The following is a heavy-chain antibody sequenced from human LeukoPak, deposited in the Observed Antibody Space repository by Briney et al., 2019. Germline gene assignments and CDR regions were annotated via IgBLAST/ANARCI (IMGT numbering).Heavy chain of an antibody. D-gene: IGHD2-21*02. V-gene: IGHV3-23*01. J-gene: IGHJ4*02. CDR2: ISSTRGST. CDR1: RLTFDNYA. Sequence: GGALTLSCPPCRLTFDNYAMSWVRQAPGAGLEWVSTISSTRGSTYYADSVKGRFTISRDNSKKALYLHMNGLRAEDTAVYYCAISVVVTAVPSALGDYWGQGTLVSVSS. CDR3: AISVVVTAVPSALGDY.